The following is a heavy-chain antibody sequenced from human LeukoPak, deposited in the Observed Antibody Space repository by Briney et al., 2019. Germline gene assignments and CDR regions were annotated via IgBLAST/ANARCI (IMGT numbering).Heavy chain of an antibody. CDR2: IYYSGST. V-gene: IGHV4-59*11. D-gene: IGHD3-3*01. Sequence: SDTLSLTCTGSGGSISGRCWSWMRQPPGKGLEWIGYIYYSGSTNYNPSLKSRVTISVDTSKNQFSLKLSSVTAADTAVYYCARGLGVVPHYFDYWGQGTLVTVSS. J-gene: IGHJ4*02. CDR3: ARGLGVVPHYFDY. CDR1: GGSISGRC.